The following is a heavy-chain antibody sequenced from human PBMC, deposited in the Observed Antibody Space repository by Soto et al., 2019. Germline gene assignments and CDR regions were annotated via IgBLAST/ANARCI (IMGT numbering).Heavy chain of an antibody. CDR2: ISYTGNT. CDR3: ARFSWYDGDSITNYYMDF. V-gene: IGHV4-39*01. Sequence: LQESGPGLVKPSETLSLTCSVFGDSISSRSYYWAWIRRPPGMGLEWIASISYTGNTYYNPSLTCRAVTSEDTSKNPHSQKLIFVTAADTAVYYCARFSWYDGDSITNYYMDFWGNGATVTVSS. CDR1: GDSISSRSYY. J-gene: IGHJ6*03. D-gene: IGHD6-13*01.